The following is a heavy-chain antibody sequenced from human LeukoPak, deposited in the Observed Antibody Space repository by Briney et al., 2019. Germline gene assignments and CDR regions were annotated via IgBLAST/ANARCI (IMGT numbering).Heavy chain of an antibody. CDR2: IYYIGTT. CDR1: GGSVSSYY. V-gene: IGHV4-59*02. CDR3: ARGKLLAAAVSRWFDP. J-gene: IGHJ5*02. Sequence: NSSETLSFTCTVSGGSVSSYYWSWIRQPPGKGLEWIGYIYYIGTTKYNPSLKGRVTMSVDTSKNQFSLRLSSVTAADTAVYYCARGKLLAAAVSRWFDPWGQGILVTVSS. D-gene: IGHD1-7*01.